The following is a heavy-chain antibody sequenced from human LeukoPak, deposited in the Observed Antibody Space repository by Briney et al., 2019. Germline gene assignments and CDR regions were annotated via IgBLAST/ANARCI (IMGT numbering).Heavy chain of an antibody. CDR3: ARCIAAAGTFDY. D-gene: IGHD6-13*01. CDR2: IYYSGST. V-gene: IGHV4-30-4*01. J-gene: IGHJ4*02. CDR1: CGSISSGDYY. Sequence: PSQTLSLTCTVSCGSISSGDYYWSWIRQPPGKGLEWIGYIYYSGSTYYNPSLKSRVTISVDTSKNQFSLKLSSVTAADTAVYYCARCIAAAGTFDYWGQGTLVTVSS.